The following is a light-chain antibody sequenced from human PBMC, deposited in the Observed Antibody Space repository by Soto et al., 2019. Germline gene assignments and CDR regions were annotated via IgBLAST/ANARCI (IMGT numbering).Light chain of an antibody. Sequence: QSVLTQAPSASGTPGQRVTISCSGSNSNIGSNTVSWYQQVPGTAPKVLIYNNDQRPSGVPDRLSGSKSGTSASLAIGGLQSEDEADYYWAAWDGSLNGWVFGGGTKLTVL. V-gene: IGLV1-44*01. CDR2: NND. CDR1: NSNIGSNT. CDR3: AAWDGSLNGWV. J-gene: IGLJ3*02.